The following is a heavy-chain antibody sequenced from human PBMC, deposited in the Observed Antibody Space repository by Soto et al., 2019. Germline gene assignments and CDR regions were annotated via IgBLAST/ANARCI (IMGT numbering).Heavy chain of an antibody. CDR2: ISAYNGNT. CDR1: GYTFTSYG. J-gene: IGHJ6*02. Sequence: ASVKVSCKASGYTFTSYGISWVRQAPGQGLEWMGWISAYNGNTNYAQKLQGRVTMTTDTSTSTAYMELRSLRSDDTAVYYCARVTKYYYDSNRLLDFWGQGTTVTVFS. D-gene: IGHD3-22*01. CDR3: ARVTKYYYDSNRLLDF. V-gene: IGHV1-18*01.